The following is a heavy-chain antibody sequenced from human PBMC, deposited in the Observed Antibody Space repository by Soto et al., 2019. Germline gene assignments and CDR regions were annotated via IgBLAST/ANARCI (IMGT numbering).Heavy chain of an antibody. D-gene: IGHD6-13*01. CDR1: GGSSSSYY. CDR3: ARDGTGGLRAAAAY. Sequence: PSETLSLTCTVSGGSSSSYYWSWIRQPPGKGLEWIGYIYYSGSTNYNPSLKSRVTISVDTSKNQFSLKLSSVTAADTAVYYCARDGTGGLRAAAAYWGQGTLVTVSS. V-gene: IGHV4-59*01. J-gene: IGHJ4*02. CDR2: IYYSGST.